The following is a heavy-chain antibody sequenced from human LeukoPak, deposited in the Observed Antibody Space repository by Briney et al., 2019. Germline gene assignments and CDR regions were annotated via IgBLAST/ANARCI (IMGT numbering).Heavy chain of an antibody. CDR1: GYTFTGYG. V-gene: IGHV1-18*01. D-gene: IGHD6-19*01. CDR2: ISAYNGNT. CDR3: GIAVAGTRTKVDY. J-gene: IGHJ4*02. Sequence: ASVKVSCKASGYTFTGYGISWVRQAPGQGLEWMGWISAYNGNTNYAQKLQGRVTMTTDTSTSTAYMELRSLRSDDTAVYYCGIAVAGTRTKVDYWGQGTLVTVSS.